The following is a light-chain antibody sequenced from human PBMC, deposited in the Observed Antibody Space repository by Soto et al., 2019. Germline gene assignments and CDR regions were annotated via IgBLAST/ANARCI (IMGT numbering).Light chain of an antibody. CDR1: SSNIGNNY. Sequence: QSVLMQPPSVSAAPGQKVTISCSGSSSNIGNNYVSWYQQLPGTAPKLLIYDNNKRPSGIPDRFSGSKSGTSATLGITGLQTGDEADYYCGTWDSSLSYVVFGGGTKVTVL. V-gene: IGLV1-51*01. CDR2: DNN. CDR3: GTWDSSLSYVV. J-gene: IGLJ2*01.